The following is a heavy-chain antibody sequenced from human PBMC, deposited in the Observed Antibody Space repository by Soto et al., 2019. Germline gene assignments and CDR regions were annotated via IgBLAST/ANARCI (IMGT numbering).Heavy chain of an antibody. CDR2: IYYSGST. V-gene: IGHV4-31*03. Sequence: SETLSLTCTVSGGSISSGGYYWSWIRQHPGKGLEWIGYIYYSGSTYYNPSLKSRVTISVGTSKNQFSLKLSSVTAAATAVYYSAGTLKVLRFATYYCYVIDVRRQGTRVTVSS. CDR1: GGSISSGGYY. D-gene: IGHD3-3*01. CDR3: AGTLKVLRFATYYCYVIDV. J-gene: IGHJ6*02.